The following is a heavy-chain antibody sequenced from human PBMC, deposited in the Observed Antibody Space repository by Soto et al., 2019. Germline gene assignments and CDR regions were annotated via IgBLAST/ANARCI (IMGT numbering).Heavy chain of an antibody. J-gene: IGHJ4*02. CDR3: ARDLKEKGYSYGSDGHPADY. CDR2: ISAYNGNT. D-gene: IGHD5-18*01. CDR1: GYTFTSYG. V-gene: IGHV1-18*01. Sequence: GASVKVSCKASGYTFTSYGISWVRQAPGQGLEWMGWISAYNGNTNYAQKLQGRVTMTTDTSTSTAYMELRSLRSDDTAVYYCARDLKEKGYSYGSDGHPADYWGLGTLVTVSS.